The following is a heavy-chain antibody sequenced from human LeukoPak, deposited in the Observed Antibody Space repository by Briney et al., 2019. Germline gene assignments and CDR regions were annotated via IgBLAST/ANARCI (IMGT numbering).Heavy chain of an antibody. J-gene: IGHJ5*02. CDR3: ARQEQQLIYNWFDP. Sequence: SETLSLTCTVSGGSISSYYWSWIRQPAGKGLEWIGHIYTSGSTNYNPSLKSRVTMSVDTSKNQFSLKLSSVTAADTAVYYCARQEQQLIYNWFDPWGQGTLVTVSS. CDR2: IYTSGST. D-gene: IGHD6-13*01. CDR1: GGSISSYY. V-gene: IGHV4-4*07.